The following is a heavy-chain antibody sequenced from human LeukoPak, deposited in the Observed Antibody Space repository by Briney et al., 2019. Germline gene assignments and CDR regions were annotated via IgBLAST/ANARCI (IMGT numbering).Heavy chain of an antibody. Sequence: GGSLRLSCAASGFSFSSYGMHWVRQAPGKGLEWVAIISYDGSNKYYADSVKGRFTISRDNSKNTLYLQMNSLRAEDTAVYYCYCSGSYYYWGQGTLVTVSS. V-gene: IGHV3-30*03. D-gene: IGHD3-10*01. CDR3: YCSGSYYY. J-gene: IGHJ4*02. CDR2: ISYDGSNK. CDR1: GFSFSSYG.